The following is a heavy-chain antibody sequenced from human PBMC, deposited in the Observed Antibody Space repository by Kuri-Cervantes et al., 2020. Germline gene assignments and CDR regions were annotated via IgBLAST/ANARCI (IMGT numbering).Heavy chain of an antibody. Sequence: SETLSLTCTVSGGSIRGHYFSWIRQSPGKGLEWIGSYHHSGSTVYTPSLNSRVTMSMDTSKNEFSLRLSAVTAADTAMYYCAREVIGWHENYYYMDVWGKGTTVTVSS. CDR1: GGSIRGHY. CDR2: YHHSGST. V-gene: IGHV4-59*11. D-gene: IGHD6-19*01. CDR3: AREVIGWHENYYYMDV. J-gene: IGHJ6*03.